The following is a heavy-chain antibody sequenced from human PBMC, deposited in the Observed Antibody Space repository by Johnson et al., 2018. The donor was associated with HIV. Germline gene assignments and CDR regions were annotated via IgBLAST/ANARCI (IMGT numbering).Heavy chain of an antibody. D-gene: IGHD3-22*01. CDR2: ISYDGSNK. CDR3: ARDLFYYDSSGYAFDL. V-gene: IGHV3-30*03. CDR1: GFTFNTYG. Sequence: QVQLVESGGGLVQPGGSLRLSCAASGFTFNTYGMHWVRQAPGKGLEWVAVISYDGSNKYYAASVKGRFTISRYNTKNSLYLQMNSLRAEDTAVYYCARDLFYYDSSGYAFDLWGQGTMV. J-gene: IGHJ3*01.